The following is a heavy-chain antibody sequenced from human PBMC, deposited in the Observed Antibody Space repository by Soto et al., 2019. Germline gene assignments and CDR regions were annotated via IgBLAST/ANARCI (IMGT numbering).Heavy chain of an antibody. Sequence: PSETLSLTCTVSGDSISSGAFFWNWIRQHPGKGLEWIGNIFYSGTTHYNPSLKSRVTISRDTSKNQFSLELNSVTASDTAVYFCTKGAGSGSHYAFDFWGQGTQGT. D-gene: IGHD3-10*01. V-gene: IGHV4-31*03. CDR3: TKGAGSGSHYAFDF. CDR1: GDSISSGAFF. J-gene: IGHJ4*02. CDR2: IFYSGTT.